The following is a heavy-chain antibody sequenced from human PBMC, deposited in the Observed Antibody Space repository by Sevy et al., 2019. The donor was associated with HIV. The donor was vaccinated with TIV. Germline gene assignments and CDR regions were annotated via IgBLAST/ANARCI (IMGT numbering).Heavy chain of an antibody. CDR3: AKKYYYDSSGQPSDY. D-gene: IGHD3-22*01. V-gene: IGHV3-30*18. CDR1: GFTFGSYG. Sequence: GGSLRLSCTASGFTFGSYGMHWVRQAPGKGLEWVAVISYAGSNKYYADSVKGRFTISRDNSKNTLYLQMNSLRAEDTAVYYCAKKYYYDSSGQPSDYWGQGTLVTVSS. CDR2: ISYAGSNK. J-gene: IGHJ4*02.